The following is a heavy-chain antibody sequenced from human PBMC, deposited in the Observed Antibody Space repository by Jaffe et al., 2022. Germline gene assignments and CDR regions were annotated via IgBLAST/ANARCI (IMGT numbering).Heavy chain of an antibody. CDR2: IRDDGSFK. CDR3: VRWTVGNVFDI. CDR1: ESTFRNYG. V-gene: IGHV3-30*02. J-gene: IGHJ3*02. Sequence: QVQLVESGGDVVQPGESLRLSCAASESTFRNYGMHWVRQAPGKGLEWVAFIRDDGSFKYVADSVKGRFTISRDNSKNMLYLQMNSLRTEDTAIYYCVRWTVGNVFDIWGHGTVVTVST. D-gene: IGHD2-15*01.